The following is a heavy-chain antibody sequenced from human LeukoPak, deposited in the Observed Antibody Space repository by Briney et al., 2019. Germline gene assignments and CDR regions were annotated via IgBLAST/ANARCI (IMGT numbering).Heavy chain of an antibody. CDR3: ARVLSYYDSWSGYSTYYFDY. CDR1: GFTFSSYS. D-gene: IGHD3-3*01. J-gene: IGHJ4*02. CDR2: IYSGGST. V-gene: IGHV3-53*01. Sequence: GGSLRLSCAASGFTFSSYSMNWVRQAPGKGLEWVSVIYSGGSTYYADSVKGRFTISRDNSKNTLYLQMNSLRAEDTAVYYCARVLSYYDSWSGYSTYYFDYWGQGTLVTVSS.